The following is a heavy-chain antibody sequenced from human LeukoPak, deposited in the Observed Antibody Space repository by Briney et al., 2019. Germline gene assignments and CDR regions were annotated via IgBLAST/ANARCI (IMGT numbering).Heavy chain of an antibody. CDR1: GYTFTGYY. D-gene: IGHD6-19*01. CDR3: ARLAVAGTGY. CDR2: ISAYNGNT. J-gene: IGHJ4*02. V-gene: IGHV1-18*04. Sequence: ASVKVSCKASGYTFTGYYMHWVRQAPGQGLEWMGWISAYNGNTNYAQKFQGRVTITADKSTSTAYMELSSLRSEDTAVYYCARLAVAGTGYWGQGTLVTVSS.